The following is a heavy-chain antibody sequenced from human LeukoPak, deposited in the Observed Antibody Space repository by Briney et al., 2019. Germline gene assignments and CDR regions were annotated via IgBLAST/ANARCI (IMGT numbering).Heavy chain of an antibody. Sequence: SETLSLTCTVSGCSISSYYLSWIRQPPGKGLEWIGYIYYSGSTNYNPSPKSRVTISVDTSKNQFSLKLSSVTAADTAVYYCARDLGDLTGSGSYRYGMDVWGQGTTVTVSS. J-gene: IGHJ6*02. D-gene: IGHD3-10*01. CDR1: GCSISSYY. CDR3: ARDLGDLTGSGSYRYGMDV. V-gene: IGHV4-59*01. CDR2: IYYSGST.